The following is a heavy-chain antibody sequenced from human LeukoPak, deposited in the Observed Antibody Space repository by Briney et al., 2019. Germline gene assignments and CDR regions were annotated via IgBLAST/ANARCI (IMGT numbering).Heavy chain of an antibody. CDR1: GYTFTSYA. J-gene: IGHJ1*01. D-gene: IGHD1-26*01. CDR3: ASGSFPTAEYFQH. Sequence: ASVKVSCKASGYTFTSYAMHWVRQAPGQRLEWMGWINAGNGNTKYSQKFQGRVTTTRDTSASTAYMELSSLRSEDTAVYYCASGSFPTAEYFQHWGQGTLVTVSS. CDR2: INAGNGNT. V-gene: IGHV1-3*01.